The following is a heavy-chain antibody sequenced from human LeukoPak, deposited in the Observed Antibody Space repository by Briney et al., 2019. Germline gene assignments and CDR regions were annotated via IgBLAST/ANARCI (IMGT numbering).Heavy chain of an antibody. CDR2: ISSYNGNT. CDR1: GYTFISYG. J-gene: IGHJ4*02. Sequence: ASVKVSCKASGYTFISYGISWVRQAPGQGLEWMGWISSYNGNTNYAQKLQGRVTMTTDTSTSTAYMELRSLRSDDTAVYYCARVVSSGYLNPVDYWGQGTLVTVSS. CDR3: ARVVSSGYLNPVDY. D-gene: IGHD3-22*01. V-gene: IGHV1-18*01.